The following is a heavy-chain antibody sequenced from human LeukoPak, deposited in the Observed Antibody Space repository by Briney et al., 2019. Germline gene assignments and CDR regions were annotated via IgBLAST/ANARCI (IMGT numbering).Heavy chain of an antibody. V-gene: IGHV7-4-1*02. Sequence: GASVKVSCKASGYSITDYAMNWVRQAPGQGLEWMGWINTNTGDPTYAQGFTGRFVFSLDTSVSTAYLQISSLKAEDTAVYYCATGDGYNLDYWGQGTLVTVSS. D-gene: IGHD5-24*01. CDR1: GYSITDYA. CDR3: ATGDGYNLDY. CDR2: INTNTGDP. J-gene: IGHJ4*02.